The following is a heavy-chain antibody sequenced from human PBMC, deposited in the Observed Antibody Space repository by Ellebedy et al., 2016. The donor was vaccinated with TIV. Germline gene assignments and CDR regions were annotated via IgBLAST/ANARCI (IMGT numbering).Heavy chain of an antibody. CDR3: ARVWRDTDGWYHFDH. J-gene: IGHJ4*02. CDR2: IAAAGDS. CDR1: GFTFSSFD. Sequence: PGGSLRLSCAASGFTFSSFDMHWVRQATGKGLEWVSGIAAAGDSHYPDFVRGRFTISRENARNSLYLQKNSPRAGDTVMYYCARVWRDTDGWYHFDHWGQGTLVTVAS. V-gene: IGHV3-13*01. D-gene: IGHD6-19*01.